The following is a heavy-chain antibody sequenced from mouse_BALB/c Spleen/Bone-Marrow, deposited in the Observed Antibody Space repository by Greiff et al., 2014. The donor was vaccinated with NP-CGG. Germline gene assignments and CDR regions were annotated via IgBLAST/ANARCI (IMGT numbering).Heavy chain of an antibody. Sequence: EVNLVESGGGLVQPGGSMKLSCAASGFAFSDTWLDWVRQSPEKGPEWVAEIRTKADDRATYYAESVKGRFTISRDDSISSVYLQMNSLRAEDAGIYYCTPHPFDYWGQGTTLTVSS. CDR3: TPHPFDY. CDR2: IRTKADDRAT. J-gene: IGHJ2*01. V-gene: IGHV6-6*01. CDR1: GFAFSDTW.